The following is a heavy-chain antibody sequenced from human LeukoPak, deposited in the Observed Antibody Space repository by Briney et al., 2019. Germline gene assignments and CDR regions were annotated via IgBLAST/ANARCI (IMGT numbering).Heavy chain of an antibody. CDR1: GVSVSDGRYY. J-gene: IGHJ3*02. V-gene: IGHV4-31*03. CDR2: KYYSGSA. CDR3: ATPYCSSISCLDVFNM. D-gene: IGHD2-2*01. Sequence: SETLSLTCSVSGVSVSDGRYYWTWIRQHPGKGLEWIGYKYYSGSAKYNPSLKSRLTISVDTSKNQFSLQLSPVTAADTATYYCATPYCSSISCLDVFNMWGQGTRVTVSS.